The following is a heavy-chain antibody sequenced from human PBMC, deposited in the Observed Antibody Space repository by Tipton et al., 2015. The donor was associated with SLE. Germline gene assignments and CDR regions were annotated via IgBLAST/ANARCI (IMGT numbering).Heavy chain of an antibody. CDR3: ARGRPRGGGWYY. CDR2: IYYSGST. V-gene: IGHV4-31*03. Sequence: TLSLTCTVSSGSISSGGYYWSWIRQHPGKGLEWIGYIYYSGSTYYNPSLKSRVTISVDTSKNQFSLKLSSVTAADTAVYYCARGRPRGGGWYYWGQGTLVTVSS. J-gene: IGHJ4*02. D-gene: IGHD6-19*01. CDR1: SGSISSGGYY.